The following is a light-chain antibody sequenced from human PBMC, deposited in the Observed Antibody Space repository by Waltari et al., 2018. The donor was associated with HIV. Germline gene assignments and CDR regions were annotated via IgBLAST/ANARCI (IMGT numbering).Light chain of an antibody. V-gene: IGLV1-44*01. Sequence: QSVVTQPPSASGTPGQRVTMSCSGSASHIGGTTVNWYQHLPQTAPNLLIYNNDERPSGVPDRFSASKTGTSASLDISGLQSEDEADYYCATWDDGLSGWVFGGGTKLTVL. CDR3: ATWDDGLSGWV. CDR2: NND. CDR1: ASHIGGTT. J-gene: IGLJ3*02.